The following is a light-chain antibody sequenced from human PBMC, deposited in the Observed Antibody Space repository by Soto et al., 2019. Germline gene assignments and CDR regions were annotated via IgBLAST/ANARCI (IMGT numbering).Light chain of an antibody. V-gene: IGLV2-14*01. J-gene: IGLJ1*01. CDR3: ISYTGSSTSYV. CDR2: GVS. CDR1: RSDIGSYNY. Sequence: SVLTQPASVSGSPGQSITISCSGTRSDIGSYNYVAWYQQFPGKTPKILIYGVSNRPSGVSSRFSGSKSGNTASLTISGLQAEDEADYYCISYTGSSTSYVFGSGTKVHRP.